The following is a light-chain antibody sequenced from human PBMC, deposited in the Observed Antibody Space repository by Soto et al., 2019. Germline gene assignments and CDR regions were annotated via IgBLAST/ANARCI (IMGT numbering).Light chain of an antibody. Sequence: IQMTQSPSSLSASVGGRVTLTCWASQTISSWLAWYQQKPGSAPKLLIYDTSSLRSGVPSRFSGSASGTDFTLTISNLQPNDSATYYCQQANSFPRTFGQGTKVEIK. CDR3: QQANSFPRT. J-gene: IGKJ1*01. CDR1: QTISSW. CDR2: DTS. V-gene: IGKV1-12*01.